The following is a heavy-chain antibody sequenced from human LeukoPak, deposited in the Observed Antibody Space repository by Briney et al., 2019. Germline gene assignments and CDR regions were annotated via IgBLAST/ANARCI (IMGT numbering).Heavy chain of an antibody. V-gene: IGHV4-59*01. CDR2: FSYSGTI. D-gene: IGHD3-10*01. CDR3: ARDKGYHGGSFDY. Sequence: SETLSLTCTVSGGSISSDYWSWVRQSPGKGLEWVGYFSYSGTINYNPSLKSRVTISADTSKNQFSLKLSSVTAADTAVYYCARDKGYHGGSFDYWGQGTLVTVSS. CDR1: GGSISSDY. J-gene: IGHJ4*02.